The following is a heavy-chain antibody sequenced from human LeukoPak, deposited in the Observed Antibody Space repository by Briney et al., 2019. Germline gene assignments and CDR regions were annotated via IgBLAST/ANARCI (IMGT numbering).Heavy chain of an antibody. V-gene: IGHV1-69*13. CDR1: GGTFSSYA. D-gene: IGHD3-10*01. Sequence: SVKVSCKASGGTFSSYAISWVRQAPGQGLEWMGGFIPIFGTANYAQKFQGRVTITADESTSTAYMELSSLRSEDTAVYYCARGKGFGVYYYGMDVWGQGTTVTVSS. CDR3: ARGKGFGVYYYGMDV. J-gene: IGHJ6*02. CDR2: FIPIFGTA.